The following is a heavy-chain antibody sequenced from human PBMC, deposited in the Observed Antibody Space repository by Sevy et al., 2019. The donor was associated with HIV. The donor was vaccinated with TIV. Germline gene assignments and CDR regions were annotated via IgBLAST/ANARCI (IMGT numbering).Heavy chain of an antibody. CDR3: ARDLPPSATVVPHFDY. V-gene: IGHV3-48*03. CDR2: ISQSGNTT. D-gene: IGHD2-21*01. CDR1: GFIFSSYE. J-gene: IGHJ4*02. Sequence: GGSRRLSCAASGFIFSSYEINWVRQAPGKGLEWVSSISQSGNTTYYSDSVKGRLTMSRDNAKNSLYLQMSSLRAEDTAVYYCARDLPPSATVVPHFDYWGQGTLVTVSS.